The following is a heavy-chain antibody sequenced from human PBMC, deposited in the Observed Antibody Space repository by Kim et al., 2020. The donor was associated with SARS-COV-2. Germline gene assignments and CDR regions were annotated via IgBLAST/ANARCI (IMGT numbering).Heavy chain of an antibody. CDR2: ISYDGSNK. J-gene: IGHJ4*02. V-gene: IGHV3-30-3*01. CDR3: ARGTTLIDY. Sequence: GGSLRLSCAASGFTFSSYAMHWVRQAPGKGLEWVAVISYDGSNKYYADSVKGRFTISRDNSKNTLYLQMNSLRAEDTAVYYCARGTTLIDYWGQGTLVTVSS. D-gene: IGHD1-7*01. CDR1: GFTFSSYA.